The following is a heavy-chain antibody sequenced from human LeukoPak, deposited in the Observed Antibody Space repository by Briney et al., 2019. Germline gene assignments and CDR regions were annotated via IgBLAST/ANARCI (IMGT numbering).Heavy chain of an antibody. J-gene: IGHJ4*02. V-gene: IGHV4-34*01. CDR3: ARGARITMIVVVIRRPHFDY. Sequence: SETLSLTCAVYGGSFSGYYWSWIRQPPGKGLEWIGEINHSGSTNYNPSLKSRVTISVDTSKNQFSLKLSSVTAADTAVYYCARGARITMIVVVIRRPHFDYWGQGTLVTVSS. CDR1: GGSFSGYY. D-gene: IGHD3-22*01. CDR2: INHSGST.